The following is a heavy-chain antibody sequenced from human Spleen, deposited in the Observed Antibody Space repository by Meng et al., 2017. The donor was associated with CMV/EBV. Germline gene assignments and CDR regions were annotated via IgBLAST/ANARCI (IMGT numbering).Heavy chain of an antibody. CDR2: INPSGGST. V-gene: IGHV1-46*01. J-gene: IGHJ6*02. D-gene: IGHD3-3*01. CDR1: GYTFTGYY. Sequence: ASVKVSCQASGYTFTGYYMHWVRQAPGQGLEWMGIINPSGGSTSYAQKFQGRVTMTTDTSTSTDYMALRSLRSDDTAVYYCARVKSTIFGVVGRFHYYYGMDVWGQGTTVTVSS. CDR3: ARVKSTIFGVVGRFHYYYGMDV.